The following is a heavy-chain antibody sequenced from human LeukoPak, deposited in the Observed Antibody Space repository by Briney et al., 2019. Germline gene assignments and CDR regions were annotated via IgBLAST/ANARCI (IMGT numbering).Heavy chain of an antibody. CDR3: ARPMVRGVISWWFDP. Sequence: PGGSLRLSCAASGFTFSSYAMHWVRQAPGKGLEWVAVISYDGSNKYYADSVKGRFTISRDNSKNTLYLQMNSLRAEDTAVYYCARPMVRGVISWWFDPRGQGTLVTVSS. J-gene: IGHJ5*02. D-gene: IGHD3-10*01. CDR1: GFTFSSYA. CDR2: ISYDGSNK. V-gene: IGHV3-30-3*01.